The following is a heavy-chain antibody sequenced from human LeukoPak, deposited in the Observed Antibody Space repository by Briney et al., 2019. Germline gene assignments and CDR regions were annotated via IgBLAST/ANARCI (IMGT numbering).Heavy chain of an antibody. CDR1: GFTFSSYW. CDR3: VKGGTSGWDWYFDL. D-gene: IGHD6-19*01. CDR2: IKQDESEK. Sequence: GGSLCLSCAASGFTFSSYWMSWVRQAPGKGLEWVANIKQDESEKYYVDSVKGRYTISRDNAKNSLYLQMNSLRAEDTAVYYCVKGGTSGWDWYFDLWGRGTLVTVSS. J-gene: IGHJ2*01. V-gene: IGHV3-7*01.